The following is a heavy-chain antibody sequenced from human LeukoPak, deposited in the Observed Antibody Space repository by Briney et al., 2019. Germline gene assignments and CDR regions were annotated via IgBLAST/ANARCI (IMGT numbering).Heavy chain of an antibody. Sequence: PSQTLSLTCTVSGGSISSGDYYWSWIRQPPGKGLEWLGYIYYSGSTYYNPSLKSRVTISVDTSKNQFSLKLSSVTAADTAVYYCARGGATIVDYYYYMDVWGKGTTVTVSS. D-gene: IGHD5-12*01. CDR1: GGSISSGDYY. V-gene: IGHV4-30-4*08. J-gene: IGHJ6*03. CDR3: ARGGATIVDYYYYMDV. CDR2: IYYSGST.